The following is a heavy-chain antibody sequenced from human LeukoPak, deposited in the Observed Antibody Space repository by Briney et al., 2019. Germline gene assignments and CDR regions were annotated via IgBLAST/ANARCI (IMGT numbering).Heavy chain of an antibody. J-gene: IGHJ4*02. CDR2: IYYSGST. CDR1: GGSISSGDYY. D-gene: IGHD3-22*01. Sequence: PSQTLSLTCTVSGGSISSGDYYWGWIRQPPWKGLEWIGYIYYSGSTYYNPSLKSRVTISVDTSKNQFSLKLSSVTAADTAVYYCARATVGDSSGYDYWGQGTLVTVSS. V-gene: IGHV4-30-4*01. CDR3: ARATVGDSSGYDY.